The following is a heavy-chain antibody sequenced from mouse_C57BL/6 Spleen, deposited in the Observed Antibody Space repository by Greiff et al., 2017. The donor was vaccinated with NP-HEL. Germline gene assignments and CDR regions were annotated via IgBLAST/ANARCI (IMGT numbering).Heavy chain of an antibody. D-gene: IGHD1-1*02. CDR3: AREVGGYWYFDV. J-gene: IGHJ1*03. V-gene: IGHV1-52*01. CDR2: IDPSDSET. CDR1: GYTFTSYW. Sequence: QVQLQQPGAELVRPGSSVKLSCKASGYTFTSYWMHWVKQRPIQGLEWIGNIDPSDSETHYNQKFKDKATLTVDKSSSTAYMQLSSLTSEDSAVYYCAREVGGYWYFDVWGTGTTVTVSS.